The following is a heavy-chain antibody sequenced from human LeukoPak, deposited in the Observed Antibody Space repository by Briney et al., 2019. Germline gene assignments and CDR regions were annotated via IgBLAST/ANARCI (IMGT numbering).Heavy chain of an antibody. V-gene: IGHV3-7*01. J-gene: IGHJ4*02. Sequence: PGGSLRLSCAASGFAFRSYWMTWVRQAPGKGLEWVANIKLDGSEKYYVDSVKGRFTISRDNAKNSLYLQMNSLRPEDTAVYYCAKDSKRWKTYYYEAGSYYFDYWGQGTRVTVSS. CDR1: GFAFRSYW. CDR2: IKLDGSEK. CDR3: AKDSKRWKTYYYEAGSYYFDY. D-gene: IGHD3-10*01.